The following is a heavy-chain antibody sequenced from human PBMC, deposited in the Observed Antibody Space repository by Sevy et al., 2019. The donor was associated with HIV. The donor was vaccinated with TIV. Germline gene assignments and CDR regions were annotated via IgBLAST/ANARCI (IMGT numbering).Heavy chain of an antibody. CDR2: INPNSGGT. D-gene: IGHD6-19*01. Sequence: ASVKVSCKASGHTFTGYYMHWVRQAPGQGLEWMGWINPNSGGTNYAQKFQGRVTMTRDTSISTAYMELSRLRSDDTAVYYCARSPYSSGWGAFDYWGQGTLVTVSS. V-gene: IGHV1-2*02. CDR3: ARSPYSSGWGAFDY. J-gene: IGHJ4*02. CDR1: GHTFTGYY.